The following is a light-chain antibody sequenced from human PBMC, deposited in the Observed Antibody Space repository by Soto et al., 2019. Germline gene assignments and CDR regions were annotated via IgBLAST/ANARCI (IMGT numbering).Light chain of an antibody. CDR3: SSYTSSSTLLYV. J-gene: IGLJ1*01. V-gene: IGLV2-14*01. CDR1: SSDVGGYNY. Sequence: QSALTQPASVSASPGQSITISCTGTSSDVGGYNYVSWYQQHPGKAPKLMIYDVSTRPSGVSNRFSGSKSGNTASLTISGLQAEDEADYYCSSYTSSSTLLYVFGTGTKLTVL. CDR2: DVS.